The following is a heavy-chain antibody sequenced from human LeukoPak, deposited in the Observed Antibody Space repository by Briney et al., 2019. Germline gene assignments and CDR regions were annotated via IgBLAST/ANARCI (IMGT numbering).Heavy chain of an antibody. CDR3: ARTIPQDYDSSSYPHFDY. V-gene: IGHV3-66*02. CDR1: GFTVSSNY. D-gene: IGHD3-22*01. J-gene: IGHJ4*02. CDR2: IYSGGST. Sequence: GGSLRLSCAASGFTVSSNYMSWVRQAPGKGLEWVSVIYSGGSTYYADSVKGRFTISRDNSKNTLYLQMNSLRAEDTAVYYCARTIPQDYDSSSYPHFDYWGQGTLVTVSS.